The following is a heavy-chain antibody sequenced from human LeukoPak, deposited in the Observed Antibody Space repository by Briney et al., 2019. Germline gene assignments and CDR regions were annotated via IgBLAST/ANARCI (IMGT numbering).Heavy chain of an antibody. J-gene: IGHJ4*02. CDR1: GFSLSRYW. V-gene: IGHV3-7*01. CDR3: AREGDTSPGLDY. CDR2: IRQDGDEK. Sequence: PGGSLRLSCTASGFSLSRYWMSWVRQAPGKGLEWVANIRQDGDEKHYVDSVKGRLTISRDNAKNSVHLQMTSLRAEDTAVYFCAREGDTSPGLDYWGQGALVTVSS.